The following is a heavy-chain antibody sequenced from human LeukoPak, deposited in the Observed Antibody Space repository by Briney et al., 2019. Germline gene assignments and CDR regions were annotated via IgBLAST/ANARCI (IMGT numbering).Heavy chain of an antibody. Sequence: GGSLRLSCAASGFTFSSYAMRWVRQAPGKGLEWVAVISYDGSNKYYADSVKGRFTISRDNSKNTLYLQMNSLRAEDTAVYYCARDPHYDYWGQGTLVTVSS. CDR3: ARDPHYDY. CDR2: ISYDGSNK. V-gene: IGHV3-30-3*01. J-gene: IGHJ4*02. CDR1: GFTFSSYA.